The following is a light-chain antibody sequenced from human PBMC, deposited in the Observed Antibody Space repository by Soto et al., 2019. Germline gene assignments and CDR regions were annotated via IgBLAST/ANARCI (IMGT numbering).Light chain of an antibody. CDR1: QNVRSN. CDR3: QQRSNWPIT. J-gene: IGKJ5*01. V-gene: IGKV3-15*01. Sequence: EIVMTQSPATLSVSPGERATLSCRASQNVRSNLAWYQQKPGQAPRLIIYGASTRATGIPARFSGSGSGTDFTLTISSLEPEDVAVYYCQQRSNWPITLGQGTRLEIK. CDR2: GAS.